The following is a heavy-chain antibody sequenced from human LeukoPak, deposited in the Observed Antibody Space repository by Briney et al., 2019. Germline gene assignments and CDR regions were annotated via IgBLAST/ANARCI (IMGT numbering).Heavy chain of an antibody. CDR1: GYSENFYG. J-gene: IGHJ2*01. CDR3: ARVSSSWYQDWYFDL. D-gene: IGHD6-13*01. V-gene: IGHV1-18*01. CDR2: ISAQHGQT. Sequence: ASVKVSCKTSGYSENFYGITWVRQVAGQGLEWMGWISAQHGQTEYAPNSQDRDTMTTDTYTNTAYMELRSLRSDDTAVYYCARVSSSWYQDWYFDLWGRGTLVTVSS.